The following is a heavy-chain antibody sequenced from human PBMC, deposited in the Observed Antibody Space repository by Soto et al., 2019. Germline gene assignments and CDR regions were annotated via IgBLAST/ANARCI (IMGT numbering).Heavy chain of an antibody. CDR3: AGRYGSGVGATYFDY. V-gene: IGHV4-34*01. J-gene: IGHJ4*02. D-gene: IGHD3-10*01. CDR1: GGSFSGYY. Sequence: QVQLQQWGAGLLKPSETLSLTCAVYGGSFSGYYWSWIRQPPGKGLEWIGEINHSGSTNYNPSLKSRVTISVATSKNQFSLKLSSVTAADTAVYYCAGRYGSGVGATYFDYWGQGTLVTVSS. CDR2: INHSGST.